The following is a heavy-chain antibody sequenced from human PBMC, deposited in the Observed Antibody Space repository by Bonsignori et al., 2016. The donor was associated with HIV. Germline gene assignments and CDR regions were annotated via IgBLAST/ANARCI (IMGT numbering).Heavy chain of an antibody. CDR2: INLHGTEI. Sequence: GESLKISCAVSGFRFSSFWMTWVRQAPGKGLEWVANINLHGTEIYYADSVKGRFTISRDNAKNSLFLQMNSLRSEDTAIYYCATEDWGSGQSTLDYWGQGTLVTVSS. D-gene: IGHD3-16*01. J-gene: IGHJ4*02. CDR3: ATEDWGSGQSTLDY. CDR1: GFRFSSFW. V-gene: IGHV3-7*03.